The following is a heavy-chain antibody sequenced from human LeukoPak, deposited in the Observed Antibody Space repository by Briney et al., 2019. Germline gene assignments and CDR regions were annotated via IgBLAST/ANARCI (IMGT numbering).Heavy chain of an antibody. V-gene: IGHV3-66*01. Sequence: GGSLRLSCVVSGFTFITYDMSWVRQAPGKGLEWVSVIYSGGSTYYADSVKGRFTISRDNSKNTLYLQMNSLRAEDTAVYYCARAQYGDYALFDYWGQGTLVTVSS. D-gene: IGHD4-17*01. CDR2: IYSGGST. J-gene: IGHJ4*02. CDR3: ARAQYGDYALFDY. CDR1: GFTFITYD.